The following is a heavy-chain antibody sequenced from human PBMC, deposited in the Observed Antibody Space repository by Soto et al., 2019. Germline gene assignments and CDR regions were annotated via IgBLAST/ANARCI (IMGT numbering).Heavy chain of an antibody. CDR3: ARGYCSGGSCYSPYYYYYYYMDV. J-gene: IGHJ6*03. CDR1: GFTFSSYG. Sequence: GGSLRLSCAASGFTFSSYGMHWVRQAPGKGLEWVAVIWYDGSNKYYADSVKGRFTISRDNSKNTLYLQMNSLRAEDTAVYYCARGYCSGGSCYSPYYYYYYYMDVWGKGTTVTVSS. D-gene: IGHD2-15*01. V-gene: IGHV3-33*01. CDR2: IWYDGSNK.